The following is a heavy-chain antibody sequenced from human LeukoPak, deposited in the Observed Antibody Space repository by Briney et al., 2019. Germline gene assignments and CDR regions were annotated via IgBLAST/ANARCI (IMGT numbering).Heavy chain of an antibody. CDR3: TRVGYIDEGIDY. D-gene: IGHD5-24*01. J-gene: IGHJ4*02. CDR1: GFPFSSYW. Sequence: GGSLRLSCVASGFPFSSYWMTSVRQAPGKGVEWVANIKQDGSKKSYVDSVKGRFTISRDNAKNSLYLQMNSLRAEDTAIYYCTRVGYIDEGIDYWGQGTLVPVSS. CDR2: IKQDGSKK. V-gene: IGHV3-7*04.